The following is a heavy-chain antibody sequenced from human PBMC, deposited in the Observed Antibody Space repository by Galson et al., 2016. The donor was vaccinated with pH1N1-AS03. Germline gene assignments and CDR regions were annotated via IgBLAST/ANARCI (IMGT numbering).Heavy chain of an antibody. CDR3: AGGRDGSTFTY. V-gene: IGHV4-31*03. Sequence: LSLTCTVSGDSINRGGFYWTWIRQHPGKDLEWIGYIYYSATTNYNPSLKSRVTMSFDTSKNHFSLKLSSVTAADPAAYYCAGGRDGSTFTYWGQGTLVTVSS. CDR1: GDSINRGGFY. D-gene: IGHD5-24*01. J-gene: IGHJ4*02. CDR2: IYYSATT.